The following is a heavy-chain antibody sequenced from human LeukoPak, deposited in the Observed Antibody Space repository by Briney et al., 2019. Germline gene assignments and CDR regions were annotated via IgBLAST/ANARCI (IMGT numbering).Heavy chain of an antibody. Sequence: SETLSLTCTVSGGSISSGFYWGWIRQSPGKGLEWIGNIYHSGSTYYNPSLKSRVTISLDKSKNQFSLDLSSVTAADTALYYCASAPRGDYCFDYWGQGTLVTVSS. CDR3: ASAPRGDYCFDY. V-gene: IGHV4-38-2*02. D-gene: IGHD3-10*01. CDR1: GGSISSGFY. J-gene: IGHJ4*02. CDR2: IYHSGST.